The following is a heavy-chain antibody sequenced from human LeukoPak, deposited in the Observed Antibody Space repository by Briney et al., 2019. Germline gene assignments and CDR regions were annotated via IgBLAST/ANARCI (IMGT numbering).Heavy chain of an antibody. CDR3: AIDSNWFDL. V-gene: IGHV4-59*02. J-gene: IGHJ5*02. Sequence: SENLSLTCTVSGASVSSYYWSWIRQSPGRGLDWIGNTFDSETGGPKYNPSLKSRLSISIDPSKNQFSLKLISVTAADTAVYYCAIDSNWFDLWRQGTLVTVSS. CDR1: GASVSSYY. CDR2: TFDSETGGP.